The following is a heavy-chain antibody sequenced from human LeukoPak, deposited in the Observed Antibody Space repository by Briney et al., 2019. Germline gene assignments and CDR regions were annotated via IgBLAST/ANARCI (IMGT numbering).Heavy chain of an antibody. D-gene: IGHD3-22*01. CDR3: ASDRGYYYDSSGYHYADY. Sequence: ASVKVSCKASGYTFTSYGILWVRQAPGQGLEWMGWISAYNGNTNYAQKLQGRATMTTDTSTSIAHMELRSLRSEDTAVYYCASDRGYYYDSSGYHYADYWGQGTLVTVSS. V-gene: IGHV1-18*01. CDR2: ISAYNGNT. J-gene: IGHJ4*02. CDR1: GYTFTSYG.